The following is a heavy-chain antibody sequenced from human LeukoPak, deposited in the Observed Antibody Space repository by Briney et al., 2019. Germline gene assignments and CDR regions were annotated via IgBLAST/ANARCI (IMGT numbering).Heavy chain of an antibody. CDR2: ISWNSGSI. D-gene: IGHD4-17*01. J-gene: IGHJ4*02. V-gene: IGHV3-9*01. CDR3: ARRWYGDYYFDY. CDR1: GFTFDDYA. Sequence: QTGGSLRLSCAASGFTFDDYAMHWVRQAPGKGLEWVAGISWNSGSIGYADSVKGRFTISRDNAKNSLYLQMNSLRAEDTALYYCARRWYGDYYFDYWGQETLVTVSS.